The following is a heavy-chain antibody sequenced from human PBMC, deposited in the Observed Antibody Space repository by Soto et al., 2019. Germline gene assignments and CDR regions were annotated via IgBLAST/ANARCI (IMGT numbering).Heavy chain of an antibody. V-gene: IGHV3-23*01. CDR2: VGGYASDR. CDR1: GFNFGNYA. D-gene: IGHD2-21*01. CDR3: AKDFITRNGIFDPFDI. Sequence: EVQLLESGGGLVQPGGSLEVSCRASGFNFGNYAMSWVRQAPGKGPEWVSSVGGYASDRHYADSVRGRFTISRDNSKNTLYLHMNSLRAEDTAIYFCAKDFITRNGIFDPFDIWGQGTTVSVSA. J-gene: IGHJ3*02.